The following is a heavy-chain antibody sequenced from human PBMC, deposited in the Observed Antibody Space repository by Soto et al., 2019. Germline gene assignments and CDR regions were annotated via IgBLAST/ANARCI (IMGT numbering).Heavy chain of an antibody. Sequence: EVQLLESGGGLVQPGGSLRLSCAASGFTFSSYAMSWVRQAPGKGLEWVSTISGSDDSTYYADSVKGRFTISRDISKNTLYLQMSSLRVEDTAVYYCAKDRDGGAYPYYFDYWGQVTLVTVSS. CDR1: GFTFSSYA. J-gene: IGHJ4*02. V-gene: IGHV3-23*01. CDR2: ISGSDDST. CDR3: AKDRDGGAYPYYFDY. D-gene: IGHD2-15*01.